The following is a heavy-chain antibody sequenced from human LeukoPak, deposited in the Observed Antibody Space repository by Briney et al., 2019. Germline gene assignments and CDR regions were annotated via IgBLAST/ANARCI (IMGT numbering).Heavy chain of an antibody. D-gene: IGHD3-3*01. V-gene: IGHV3-11*04. J-gene: IGHJ3*01. Sequence: PGGSLRLSCAASGFPFSDYYISWIRQAPGKGLEWVSSISGSGTTTDYADSVKGRFTVSRDNAKNSLYLQMNSLRAEDTALYYCARAPYYYPGSAYLAFDLWGQGTMVTVSS. CDR3: ARAPYYYPGSAYLAFDL. CDR1: GFPFSDYY. CDR2: ISGSGTTT.